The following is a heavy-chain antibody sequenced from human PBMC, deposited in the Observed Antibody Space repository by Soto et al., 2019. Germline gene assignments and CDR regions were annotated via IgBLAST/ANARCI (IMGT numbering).Heavy chain of an antibody. J-gene: IGHJ4*02. CDR3: ARVANRAYGDYSPSY. V-gene: IGHV1-69*01. D-gene: IGHD4-17*01. Sequence: QVQLVQSGAEVKKPGSSVKVSCKASGGTFSSYAISWVRQAPGQGLEWMGGIIPIFGTANYAQKFQGRVTITADEATSTAYMELSSLRSEDTAVYYCARVANRAYGDYSPSYWGQGTLVTVSS. CDR2: IIPIFGTA. CDR1: GGTFSSYA.